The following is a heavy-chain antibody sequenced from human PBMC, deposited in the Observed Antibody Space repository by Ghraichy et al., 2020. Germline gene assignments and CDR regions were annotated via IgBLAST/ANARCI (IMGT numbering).Heavy chain of an antibody. CDR2: ISSSSSTK. V-gene: IGHV3-48*02. D-gene: IGHD3-10*01. J-gene: IGHJ6*03. CDR3: ARGDTMVRGKYYYYMDV. Sequence: GESLNISCAASGFTFSSYSMNWVRQAPGKGLEWVSYISSSSSTKYYADSVKGRFTISRDNAKNSLYLQMNSLRDEDTAVYYCARGDTMVRGKYYYYMDVWGKGTTVTVSS. CDR1: GFTFSSYS.